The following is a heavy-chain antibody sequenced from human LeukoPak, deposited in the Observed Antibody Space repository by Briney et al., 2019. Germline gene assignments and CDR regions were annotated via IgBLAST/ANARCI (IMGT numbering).Heavy chain of an antibody. CDR2: INHSGST. CDR1: GGSFSGYY. CDR3: ARVGYCSSTSCYHTLASGMDV. V-gene: IGHV4-34*01. D-gene: IGHD2-2*03. Sequence: PSETLSVTCAVYGGSFSGYYWSWIRQPPGKGLEWIGEINHSGSTNYNPSLKSRVTISVDTSKNQFSLKLSSVTAADTAVYYCARVGYCSSTSCYHTLASGMDVWGKGTTVTVSS. J-gene: IGHJ6*04.